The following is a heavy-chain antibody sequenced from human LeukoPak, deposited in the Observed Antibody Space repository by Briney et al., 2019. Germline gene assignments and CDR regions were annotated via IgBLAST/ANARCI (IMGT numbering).Heavy chain of an antibody. Sequence: GASVTVSFTASGYTFTGYYMHWVRQPPGQGLEWMGWINPNSGGTNYAQKFQGRVTMTRDTSISTAYMELSRLRSDDTAVYYCARTDILTDLDYWGQGTLVTVSS. V-gene: IGHV1-2*02. CDR3: ARTDILTDLDY. J-gene: IGHJ4*02. CDR2: INPNSGGT. CDR1: GYTFTGYY. D-gene: IGHD3-9*01.